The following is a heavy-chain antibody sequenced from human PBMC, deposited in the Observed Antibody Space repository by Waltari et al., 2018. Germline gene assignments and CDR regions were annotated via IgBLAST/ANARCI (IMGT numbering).Heavy chain of an antibody. D-gene: IGHD3-3*01. J-gene: IGHJ4*02. V-gene: IGHV3-49*04. CDR1: GFTSGDYA. Sequence: EVQLVESGGGLVQPGRSLRLSCTASGFTSGDYAMRWVRRAPGKGLGWVGFIRSKAYGGTTEYAASVKGRFTISRDDSKSIAYLQMNSLKTEDTAVYYCTWSFTYYDFWSGPRWEDYWGQGTLVTVSS. CDR2: IRSKAYGGTT. CDR3: TWSFTYYDFWSGPRWEDY.